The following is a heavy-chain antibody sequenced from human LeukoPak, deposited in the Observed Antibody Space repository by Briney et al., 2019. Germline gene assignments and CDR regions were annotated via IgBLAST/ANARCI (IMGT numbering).Heavy chain of an antibody. Sequence: ASVKVSCKVSGYTSPFYGITWVRQAPGQGLEWMGWISAYNGNTNYAQKLQGRVTMTTDTSTSTAYMELRSLRSDDTAVYYCARGGQRWFGELPNDYWGQGTLVTVSS. CDR2: ISAYNGNT. V-gene: IGHV1-18*01. J-gene: IGHJ4*02. CDR1: GYTSPFYG. D-gene: IGHD3-10*01. CDR3: ARGGQRWFGELPNDY.